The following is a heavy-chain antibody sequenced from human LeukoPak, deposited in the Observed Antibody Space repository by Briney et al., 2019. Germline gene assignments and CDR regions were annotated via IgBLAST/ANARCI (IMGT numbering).Heavy chain of an antibody. CDR1: GGSFSGYY. CDR3: AGYCGGDCCPLYRIDY. CDR2: INHSGST. Sequence: SETLSLTCAVYGGSFSGYYWSWIRQPPGKGLEWIGEINHSGSTNYNPSLKSRVTISVDTSKNQFSLKLSSVTAADTAVYYCAGYCGGDCCPLYRIDYWGQGTLVTVSS. V-gene: IGHV4-34*01. D-gene: IGHD2-21*01. J-gene: IGHJ4*02.